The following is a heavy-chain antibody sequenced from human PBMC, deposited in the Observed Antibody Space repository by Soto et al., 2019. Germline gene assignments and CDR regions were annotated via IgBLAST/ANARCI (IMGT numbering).Heavy chain of an antibody. Sequence: GGSLRLSCTASGFTFSNYGMHWVRQAPGKGLEWVAFISDDGSNKYYADSMKGRFTMSRDNSKRTLYLQMSSLRVEDTAVYYCTKRRNVLRFLEWSSGMEVWGQGTTVTVSS. CDR1: GFTFSNYG. CDR3: TKRRNVLRFLEWSSGMEV. V-gene: IGHV3-30*18. D-gene: IGHD3-3*01. CDR2: ISDDGSNK. J-gene: IGHJ6*02.